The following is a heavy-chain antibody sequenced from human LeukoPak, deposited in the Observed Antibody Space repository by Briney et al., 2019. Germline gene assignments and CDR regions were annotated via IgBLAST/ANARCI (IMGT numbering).Heavy chain of an antibody. D-gene: IGHD4-17*01. J-gene: IGHJ4*02. CDR1: GFTFSDYT. CDR3: VYGYSRDY. Sequence: PVGSLPLSCAASGFTFSDYTMNWVRQAPGKGLEWISSIGRDDYKYYVDSVKGRFTISRDNAKNSLYLQMDSLRAEDTAVYFCVYGYSRDYWCQETLVIVSS. V-gene: IGHV3-69-1*01. CDR2: IGRDDYK.